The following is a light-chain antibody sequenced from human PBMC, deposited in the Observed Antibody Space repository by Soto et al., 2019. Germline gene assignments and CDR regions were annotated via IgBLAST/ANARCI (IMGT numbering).Light chain of an antibody. J-gene: IGKJ2*01. Sequence: DIQMTQSPSTLSASVGDRVTITCRASQFISSWLAWYQQKPGKAPKLLIYRASTLKSGVSSRFSGSGSGTEFTLTISGLQPDDFATYYCQHYNNYPYTFGQGTNLEI. CDR2: RAS. CDR3: QHYNNYPYT. CDR1: QFISSW. V-gene: IGKV1-5*03.